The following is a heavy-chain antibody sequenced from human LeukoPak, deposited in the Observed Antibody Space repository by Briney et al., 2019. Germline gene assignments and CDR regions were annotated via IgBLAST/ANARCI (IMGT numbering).Heavy chain of an antibody. CDR2: IYYSGST. CDR1: GGSISSYY. D-gene: IGHD3-22*01. V-gene: IGHV4-59*01. J-gene: IGHJ3*02. CDR3: ARASDSSGYFQAFDI. Sequence: SETLSLTCTVSGGSISSYYWSWIRQPPGKGLEWMGYIYYSGSTNNNPSLKSRVTISVDTSNNQFSLKLSSVTAADTAIYYCARASDSSGYFQAFDIWGQGTMVTVSS.